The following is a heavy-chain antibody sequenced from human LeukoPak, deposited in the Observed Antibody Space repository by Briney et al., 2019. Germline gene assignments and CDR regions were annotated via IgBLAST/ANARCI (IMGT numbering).Heavy chain of an antibody. D-gene: IGHD6-13*01. CDR3: ARGIAAADFDY. CDR1: GYTFTGYY. CDR2: INPNSGAT. Sequence: ASVKVSCKTSGYTFTGYYIHWVRQAPGQGLEWMGWINPNSGATDYAQKFQGRVTMTRNTSISTAYMELSSLRSEDTAVYYCARGIAAADFDYWGQGTLVTVST. J-gene: IGHJ4*02. V-gene: IGHV1-8*02.